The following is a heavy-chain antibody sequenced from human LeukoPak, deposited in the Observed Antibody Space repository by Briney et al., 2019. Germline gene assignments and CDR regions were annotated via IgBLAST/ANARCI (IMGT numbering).Heavy chain of an antibody. V-gene: IGHV4-34*01. CDR1: GESFSSYY. D-gene: IGHD3-22*01. CDR2: INHSGST. CDR3: ARGWDYDSSGYYGSKAFDI. J-gene: IGHJ3*02. Sequence: SETLSLTCAVYGESFSSYYWSWIRQSPGKGLEYIGEINHSGSTNYNPSLKSRVTISVDTSKNQFSLKLSSVTAADTAVYYCARGWDYDSSGYYGSKAFDIWGQGTMVTVSS.